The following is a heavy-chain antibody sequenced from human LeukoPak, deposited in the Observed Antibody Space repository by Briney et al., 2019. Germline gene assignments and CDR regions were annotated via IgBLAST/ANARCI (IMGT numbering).Heavy chain of an antibody. J-gene: IGHJ4*02. CDR2: IRRDGNEK. CDR3: ARDGGDCSSTSCYDRLDY. CDR1: GFIFSNYW. V-gene: IGHV3-7*04. D-gene: IGHD2-2*01. Sequence: GGSLRLSCAASGFIFSNYWMTWVRQAPGKGLEWLANIRRDGNEKYSVDSVRGRFTISRDNAKNTLYLQMNSLRAEDTAVYYCARDGGDCSSTSCYDRLDYWGQGTLVTVSS.